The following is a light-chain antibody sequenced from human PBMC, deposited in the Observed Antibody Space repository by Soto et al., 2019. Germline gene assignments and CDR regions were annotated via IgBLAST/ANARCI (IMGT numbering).Light chain of an antibody. V-gene: IGKV3-20*01. CDR1: QSVSNNY. CDR2: GAS. J-gene: IGKJ4*01. CDR3: QQYDNLPLT. Sequence: EIVLTQSPGTLSLSPGERATLSCRASQSVSNNYLAWYQQKPGQAPRLLIYGASNRATGIPDRFSGSGSGTDFTLTISSLQPEDIATYYCQQYDNLPLTFGGGTKVDNK.